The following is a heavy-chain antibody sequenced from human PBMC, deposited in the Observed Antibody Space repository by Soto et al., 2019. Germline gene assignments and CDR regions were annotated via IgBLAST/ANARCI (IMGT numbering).Heavy chain of an antibody. J-gene: IGHJ4*02. Sequence: PGGSLRLSCAASGFTFSNAWMSWVRQAPGKGLEWVGRIKSKTDGGTTDYAAPVKGRFTISRDDSKNTLYLQMNSLKTEDTAVYYCTNIHAEVRGVIIAYWGQGTLVTVSS. CDR2: IKSKTDGGTT. CDR1: GFTFSNAW. CDR3: TNIHAEVRGVIIAY. V-gene: IGHV3-15*01. D-gene: IGHD3-10*01.